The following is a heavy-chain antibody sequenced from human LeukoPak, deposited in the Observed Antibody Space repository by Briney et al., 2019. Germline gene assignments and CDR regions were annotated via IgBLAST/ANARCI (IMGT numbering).Heavy chain of an antibody. CDR2: ISSSSSYI. V-gene: IGHV3-21*01. J-gene: IGHJ4*02. Sequence: GGSLRLSCAASGFTFSSYSMNWVRQAPGKGLEWVSSISSSSSYIYYADSVKGRFTISRDNAKNSLYLQMNSLRAEDTAVYYCARVGSGSYSFDYWGQGTLVTASS. CDR3: ARVGSGSYSFDY. D-gene: IGHD1-26*01. CDR1: GFTFSSYS.